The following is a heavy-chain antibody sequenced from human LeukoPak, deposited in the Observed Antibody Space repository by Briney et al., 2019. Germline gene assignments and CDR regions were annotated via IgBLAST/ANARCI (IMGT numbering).Heavy chain of an antibody. J-gene: IGHJ4*02. CDR2: ISGSGGST. Sequence: GGSLRLSCAASGFTFSSSALSWVRQAPGKGLEWVSAISGSGGSTYYADSVKGRFTISRDNSKNTLYLQMNSLRAEDTAIYYCAKDRYSSGYFDWGQGTLVTVSS. CDR1: GFTFSSSA. D-gene: IGHD3-22*01. V-gene: IGHV3-23*01. CDR3: AKDRYSSGYFD.